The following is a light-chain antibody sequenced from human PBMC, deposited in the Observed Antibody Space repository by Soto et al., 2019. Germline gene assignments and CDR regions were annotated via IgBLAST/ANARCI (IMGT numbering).Light chain of an antibody. J-gene: IGLJ1*01. CDR2: SNN. CDR3: AAWDDSRPQV. Sequence: QSVLTQPPSASGIPGQRVTISCSGSSSNIGSNTVNWYQQLPGTAPKLLIYSNNQRPSGVPDRFSGSKSGTSASLAISGLQSEDEADYYCAAWDDSRPQVFGTGTKVTVL. V-gene: IGLV1-44*01. CDR1: SSNIGSNT.